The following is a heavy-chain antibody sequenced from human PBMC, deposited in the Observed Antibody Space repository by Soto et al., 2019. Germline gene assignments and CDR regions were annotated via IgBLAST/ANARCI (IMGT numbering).Heavy chain of an antibody. V-gene: IGHV1-18*01. J-gene: IGHJ4*02. CDR3: AREAYYYDSSGYYPPARFDY. Sequence: GASVKVSCKASGYTFTSYGISWVRQAPGQGLEWMGWISAYNGNTNYAQKLQGRVTMTTDTSTSTAYMELRSLRSDDTAVYYCAREAYYYDSSGYYPPARFDYWGQGTLVTVSS. CDR1: GYTFTSYG. D-gene: IGHD3-22*01. CDR2: ISAYNGNT.